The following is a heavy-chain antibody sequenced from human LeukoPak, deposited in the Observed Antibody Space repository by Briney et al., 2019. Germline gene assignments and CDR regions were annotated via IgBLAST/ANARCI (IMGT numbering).Heavy chain of an antibody. CDR2: ISSSSRYI. Sequence: GGSLRLSCAASGFSFSTWSVNWVRQAPGKGLEWVSSISSSSRYIYYADSVKGRFTISRDNAKNSLSLQMNSLRAEDTAVYYCARGFSYWGQGTLVTVSS. V-gene: IGHV3-21*01. CDR1: GFSFSTWS. J-gene: IGHJ4*02. CDR3: ARGFSY.